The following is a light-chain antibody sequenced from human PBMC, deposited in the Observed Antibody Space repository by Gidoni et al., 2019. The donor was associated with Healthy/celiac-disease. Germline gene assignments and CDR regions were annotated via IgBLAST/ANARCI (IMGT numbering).Light chain of an antibody. CDR2: GAS. V-gene: IGKV3-15*01. J-gene: IGKJ1*01. CDR1: QSVSSN. Sequence: ILMTQSPATLSVSPGERATLSCRASQSVSSNLAWYQQKPGQAPRLLIYGASTRATGIPARFSGSGSGTEFTLSISSLQSEDFAVYYCQQYYNWPPWTFGQGTKVEIK. CDR3: QQYYNWPPWT.